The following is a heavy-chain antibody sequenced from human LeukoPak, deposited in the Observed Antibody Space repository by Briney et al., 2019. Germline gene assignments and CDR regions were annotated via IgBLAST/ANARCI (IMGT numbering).Heavy chain of an antibody. CDR2: INPNSGGT. D-gene: IGHD3-22*01. J-gene: IGHJ4*02. Sequence: ASVKVSCKASGYTFTGYYMHWVRQAPGQGLERMGWINPNSGGTNYAQKFQGRVTMTRDTSISTAYMELSRLRSDDTAVYYCARPGEDSSGYLDYWGQGTLVTVSS. V-gene: IGHV1-2*02. CDR1: GYTFTGYY. CDR3: ARPGEDSSGYLDY.